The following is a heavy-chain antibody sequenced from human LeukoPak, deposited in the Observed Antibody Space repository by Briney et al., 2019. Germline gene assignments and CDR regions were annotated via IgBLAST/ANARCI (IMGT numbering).Heavy chain of an antibody. Sequence: GGSLRLSCAASGFTFSSYAMSWVRQAPGKGLEWVSAISGSGGSTYYADSVRGRFTISRDNSKNTLYLQMNSRRAEDTAVYYCASCSRTSCYNWFDPWGQGTLVTVSS. J-gene: IGHJ5*02. V-gene: IGHV3-23*01. CDR2: ISGSGGST. D-gene: IGHD2-2*01. CDR3: ASCSRTSCYNWFDP. CDR1: GFTFSSYA.